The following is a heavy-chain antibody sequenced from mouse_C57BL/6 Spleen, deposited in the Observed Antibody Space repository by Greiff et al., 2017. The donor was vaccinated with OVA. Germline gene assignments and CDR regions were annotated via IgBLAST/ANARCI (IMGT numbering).Heavy chain of an antibody. V-gene: IGHV1-50*01. CDR2: IDPSDSYT. Sequence: QVQLQQPGAELVKPGASVKLSCKASGYTFTSYWMQWVKQRPGQGLEWIGEIDPSDSYTNYNQKFKGKATLTVDTSSSTAYMQLSSLTSEDSAVYYCAREARAMDYWGQGTSVTVSS. CDR1: GYTFTSYW. J-gene: IGHJ4*01. CDR3: AREARAMDY.